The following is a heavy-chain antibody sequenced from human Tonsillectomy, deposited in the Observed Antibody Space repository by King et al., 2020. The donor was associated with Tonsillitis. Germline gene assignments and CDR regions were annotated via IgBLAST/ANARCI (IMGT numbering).Heavy chain of an antibody. CDR2: INHSGST. D-gene: IGHD3-22*01. V-gene: IGHV4-34*01. CDR1: GGSFSGYY. J-gene: IGHJ6*03. CDR3: SRGSVFDSSGYLRGARPGKYYYYYYYMDV. Sequence: VQLQQWGAGLLKPSETLSLTCAVYGGSFSGYYWSWIRQPPGKGLEWIGEINHSGSTNYNPSLKSRVTISVDTSKNQFSLKLSSVTAADTAVYYCSRGSVFDSSGYLRGARPGKYYYYYYYMDVWGKGTTVTVSS.